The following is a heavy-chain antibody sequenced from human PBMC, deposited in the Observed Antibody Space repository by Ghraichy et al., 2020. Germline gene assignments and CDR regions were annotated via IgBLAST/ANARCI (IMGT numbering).Heavy chain of an antibody. CDR1: GFTFSSYW. CDR2: IKQDGSEK. J-gene: IGHJ4*02. D-gene: IGHD6-6*01. Sequence: GGSLRLSCAASGFTFSSYWMSWVRQAPGKGLEWVANIKQDGSEKYYVDSVKGRFTISRDNAKNSLYLQMNSLRAEDTAVYYCARDALIAARRYGGYFDYWGQGTLVTVSS. V-gene: IGHV3-7*03. CDR3: ARDALIAARRYGGYFDY.